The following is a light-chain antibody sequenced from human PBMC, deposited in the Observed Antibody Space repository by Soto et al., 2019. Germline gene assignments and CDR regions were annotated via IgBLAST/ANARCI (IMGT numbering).Light chain of an antibody. J-gene: IGKJ3*01. CDR3: QQYSDFLIS. V-gene: IGKV1-5*01. Sequence: DVETTESASSFPASVRDRVPSTFRSSQSISRSLAWYQQKPGKAPNLLIYDASSFEGGVPSRFSGSGFGTEFTLAITNLQPSDFATYSCQQYSDFLISFGPGTEAYIK. CDR1: QSISRS. CDR2: DAS.